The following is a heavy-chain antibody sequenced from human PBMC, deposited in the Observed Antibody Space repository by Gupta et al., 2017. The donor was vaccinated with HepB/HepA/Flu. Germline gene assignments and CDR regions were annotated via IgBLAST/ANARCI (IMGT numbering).Heavy chain of an antibody. CDR2: INPSGGST. V-gene: IGHV1-46*01. CDR3: ARDQALDGMDV. Sequence: QVQLVQSGAEVKKPGASVKVSCKASGYTFTSSYLHWVRQAPGQGLEWMGIINPSGGSTSYAQKFQGRVTMTRDTSTSTVYMELSSLRSEDTAVYYCARDQALDGMDVWGQGTTVTVSS. CDR1: GYTFTSSY. J-gene: IGHJ6*02. D-gene: IGHD3-16*02.